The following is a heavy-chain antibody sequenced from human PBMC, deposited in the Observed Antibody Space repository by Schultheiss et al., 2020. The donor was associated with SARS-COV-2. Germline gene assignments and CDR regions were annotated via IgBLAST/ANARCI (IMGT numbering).Heavy chain of an antibody. CDR1: GFTFSDYY. D-gene: IGHD4-17*01. CDR3: ARPTYGDYVPYYYYYMDV. V-gene: IGHV3-11*06. CDR2: ISSSSSYI. J-gene: IGHJ6*03. Sequence: GGSLRLSCAASGFTFSDYYMSWIRQAPGKGLEWVSSISSSSSYIYYADSVKGRFTISRDNAKNSLYLQMNSLRAEDTAVYYCARPTYGDYVPYYYYYMDVWGKGTTVTVSS.